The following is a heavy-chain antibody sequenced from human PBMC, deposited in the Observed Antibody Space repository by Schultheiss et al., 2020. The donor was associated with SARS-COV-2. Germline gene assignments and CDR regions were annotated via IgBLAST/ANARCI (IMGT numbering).Heavy chain of an antibody. CDR3: ARAPITSPNWFDT. Sequence: SETLSLTCTVSGGSISSYYWSWIRQHPGKGLEWIGYIYFSGSTYYNPSFKSRVSISVDRSNNQFSLKLSSVTAADTAVYYCARAPITSPNWFDTWGQGTLVTVSS. J-gene: IGHJ5*02. D-gene: IGHD3-16*01. CDR1: GGSISSYY. CDR2: IYFSGST. V-gene: IGHV4-59*06.